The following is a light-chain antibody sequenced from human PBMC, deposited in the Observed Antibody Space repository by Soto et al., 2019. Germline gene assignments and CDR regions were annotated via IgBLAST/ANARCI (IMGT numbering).Light chain of an antibody. CDR3: QQYGSSAS. V-gene: IGKV3D-20*01. Sequence: EIGMTQSPATLSVSPGERATLSCRASQSVSSNLAWYQQKPGLAPRLILYDTSFRATGIPDRFSGSGSGTDFTLTISRLDPEDFAVYYCQQYGSSASFGQGTKVDIK. J-gene: IGKJ1*01. CDR1: QSVSSN. CDR2: DTS.